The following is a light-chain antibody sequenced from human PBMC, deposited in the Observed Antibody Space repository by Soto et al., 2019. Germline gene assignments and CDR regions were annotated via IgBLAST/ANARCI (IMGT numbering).Light chain of an antibody. V-gene: IGKV1-5*03. CDR1: QSISSW. J-gene: IGKJ2*01. CDR3: QQYNTYSPVYT. Sequence: DIQMTQSPSTLSASVGDRVTITCRASQSISSWLAWYQQKPGKAPKLLIYKASSLESGVPSRFSGSGSGTAFTLTISSLQPDDVATYYCQQYNTYSPVYTFGQGTKLEIK. CDR2: KAS.